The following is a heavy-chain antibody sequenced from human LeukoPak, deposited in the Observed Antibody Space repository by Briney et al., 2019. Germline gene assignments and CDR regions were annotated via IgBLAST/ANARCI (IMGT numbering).Heavy chain of an antibody. CDR1: GFTFSSYA. D-gene: IGHD3-22*01. CDR3: AKEVTMIVVVIRGMDV. J-gene: IGHJ6*02. Sequence: GGSLRLSCAASGFTFSSYAMSWVRQAPGKGLEWVSAISGSGGSTYYADSVKGRFTISRDNSKNTLYLQMNSLRAEDTAVYYCAKEVTMIVVVIRGMDVWGQGTTVTVSS. CDR2: ISGSGGST. V-gene: IGHV3-23*01.